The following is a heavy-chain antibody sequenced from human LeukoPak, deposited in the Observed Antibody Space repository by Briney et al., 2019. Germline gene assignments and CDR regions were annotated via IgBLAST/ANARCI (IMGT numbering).Heavy chain of an antibody. CDR3: ARQPENGMDV. CDR1: GHRVSSYW. J-gene: IGHJ6*02. Sequence: GESLKISCKGFGHRVSSYWIAWVRQMPGKGLEWMGRIDPSDSYTNYSPSFQGHVTISADKSISTAYLQWSSLKASDTAMYYCARQPENGMDVWGQGTTVTVSS. CDR2: IDPSDSYT. V-gene: IGHV5-10-1*01. D-gene: IGHD1-14*01.